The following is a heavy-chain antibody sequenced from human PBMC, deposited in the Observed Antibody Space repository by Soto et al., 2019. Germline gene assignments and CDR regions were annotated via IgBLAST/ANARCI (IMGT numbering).Heavy chain of an antibody. J-gene: IGHJ5*02. CDR3: ARTGTSHH. V-gene: IGHV4-39*01. CDR1: AGSSNSRGYY. D-gene: IGHD1-1*01. Sequence: SETLSLTCTVSAGSSNSRGYYWGWIRQPPGKGLEWIGSINYSGTTYYNPSLRSRVTTSVDTSKNSLYLQMNSLRVEDTAVYYCARTGTSHHWGQGTLVTVSS. CDR2: INYSGTT.